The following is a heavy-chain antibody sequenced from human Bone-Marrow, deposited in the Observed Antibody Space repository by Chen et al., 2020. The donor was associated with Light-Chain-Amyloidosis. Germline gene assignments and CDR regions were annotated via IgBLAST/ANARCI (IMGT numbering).Heavy chain of an antibody. CDR1: GCTFPNYW. V-gene: IGHV5-51*01. D-gene: IGHD5-12*01. J-gene: IGHJ4*02. CDR3: ARRRDGYNFDY. CDR2: IYPDDSDA. Sequence: VQLEQSGPEVKKPGESLKISCKAPGCTFPNYWIGWVRQMPGKGLEWMGVIYPDDSDARYSPSFEGQVTISADKSITTAYLQWRSLKASDTAMYYCARRRDGYNFDYWGQGTLVTVSS.